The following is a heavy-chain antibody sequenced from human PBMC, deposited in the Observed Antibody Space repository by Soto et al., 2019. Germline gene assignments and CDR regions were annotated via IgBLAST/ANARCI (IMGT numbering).Heavy chain of an antibody. J-gene: IGHJ6*02. CDR1: GYTFSGYY. Sequence: GASVKVSCKASGYTFSGYYIHWLRQAPGQGLEWMGWINPNSGGTNYVQKFQGRVTVTRDTPTSTAYMELSRLTSDDTAVYYCARSLTEGYCTITGCYTRPLYGMDVWGQGTTVTVSS. CDR2: INPNSGGT. D-gene: IGHD2-2*02. CDR3: ARSLTEGYCTITGCYTRPLYGMDV. V-gene: IGHV1-2*02.